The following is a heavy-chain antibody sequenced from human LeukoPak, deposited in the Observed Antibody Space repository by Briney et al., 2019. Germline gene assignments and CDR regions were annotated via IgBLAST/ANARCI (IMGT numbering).Heavy chain of an antibody. CDR3: ARLDIVAIVGATGFDY. Sequence: ASVKVSCKASGYTFTGYYMNWVRQAPGQGLEWMGWINPNSGGTNYAQKFQGRVTMTRDTSISTAYMELSRLRSDDTAVSYCARLDIVAIVGATGFDYWGQGTLVTVSS. J-gene: IGHJ4*02. D-gene: IGHD2-15*01. CDR1: GYTFTGYY. V-gene: IGHV1-2*02. CDR2: INPNSGGT.